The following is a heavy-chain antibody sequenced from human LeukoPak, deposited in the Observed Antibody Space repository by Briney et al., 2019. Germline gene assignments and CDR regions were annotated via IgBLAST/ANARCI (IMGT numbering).Heavy chain of an antibody. CDR1: GSTFSSYA. J-gene: IGHJ4*02. D-gene: IGHD1-26*01. V-gene: IGHV3-23*01. CDR3: AKNSGSYYEEGY. Sequence: GGSLRLSCAASGSTFSSYAMSWVRQAPGKGLEWVSTISSSGGSTYYADSVKGRFTISRDNSKNTLYLQMNSLRAEDTAIYYCAKNSGSYYEEGYWGQGTLVTVSS. CDR2: ISSSGGST.